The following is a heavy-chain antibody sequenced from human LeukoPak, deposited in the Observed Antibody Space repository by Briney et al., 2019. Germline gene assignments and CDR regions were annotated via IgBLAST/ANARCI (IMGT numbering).Heavy chain of an antibody. D-gene: IGHD3-9*01. V-gene: IGHV5-51*01. CDR1: GYSFTSYW. Sequence: GESLKISCKGSGYSFTSYWIGWVRQMPGKGLEWMGIIYPGDSDTRYSPSFQGQVTISADKSISTAYLQWNSLKASDTAIYYCTRSPDIDILTGYSRYYFDYWGQGTLVTVSS. J-gene: IGHJ4*02. CDR3: TRSPDIDILTGYSRYYFDY. CDR2: IYPGDSDT.